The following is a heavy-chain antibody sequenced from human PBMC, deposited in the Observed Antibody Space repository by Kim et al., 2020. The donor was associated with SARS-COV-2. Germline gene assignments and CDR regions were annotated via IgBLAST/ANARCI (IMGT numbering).Heavy chain of an antibody. CDR2: ISGSGDST. CDR1: GFTFSTSA. V-gene: IGHV3-23*01. J-gene: IGHJ4*02. D-gene: IGHD6-19*01. Sequence: GGSLRLSCVASGFTFSTSAMSWVRQAPGKGLEWVSGISGSGDSTYYADSVKGRFTISRDNSKNTLYLHMNSLRAEDTAVYYCAKGGGWYVPVDYWGQGTL. CDR3: AKGGGWYVPVDY.